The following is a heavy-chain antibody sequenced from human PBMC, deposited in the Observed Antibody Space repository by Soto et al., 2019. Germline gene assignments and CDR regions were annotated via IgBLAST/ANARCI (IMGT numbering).Heavy chain of an antibody. CDR1: GFTFSSYG. D-gene: IGHD6-6*01. V-gene: IGHV3-30*18. J-gene: IGHJ6*02. CDR3: AKARKVEYSSSGGMDV. CDR2: ISYDGSNK. Sequence: QVQLVESGGGVVQPGRSLRLSCAASGFTFSSYGMHWVRQAPGKGLEWVAVISYDGSNKYYADSVKGRFTISRDNSKNTQYLQMNSLRAEHTAVYYCAKARKVEYSSSGGMDVWGQGTTVTVSS.